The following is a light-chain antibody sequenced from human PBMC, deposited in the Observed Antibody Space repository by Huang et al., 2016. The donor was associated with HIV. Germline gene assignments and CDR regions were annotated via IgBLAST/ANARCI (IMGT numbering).Light chain of an antibody. Sequence: IQMTQSPTSLSASVGDRVFISCRTSQSVGTYLNWYQQKTGKAPKLLISSASTLHSGVPSRFSGGGSGTVFTLTIRGLQFDDFATYFCQQSYGALSSFGPGTRL. J-gene: IGKJ5*01. CDR2: SAS. CDR1: QSVGTY. CDR3: QQSYGALSS. V-gene: IGKV1-39*01.